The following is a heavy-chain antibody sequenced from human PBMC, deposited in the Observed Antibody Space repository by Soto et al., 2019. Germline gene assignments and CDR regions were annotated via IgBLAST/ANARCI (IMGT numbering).Heavy chain of an antibody. CDR1: GGTFSSYT. D-gene: IGHD3-10*01. V-gene: IGHV1-69*02. CDR3: TRAYGSGGDGMDV. Sequence: QVQLVQSGAEVKKPGSSVKVSCKASGGTFSSYTISWVRQAPGQGLEWMGRIIPILGIANYAQKFQGRVTINAEKATSTAYMELSSLKCEDTAVYYCTRAYGSGGDGMDVWGQGTTVTVSS. J-gene: IGHJ6*02. CDR2: IIPILGIA.